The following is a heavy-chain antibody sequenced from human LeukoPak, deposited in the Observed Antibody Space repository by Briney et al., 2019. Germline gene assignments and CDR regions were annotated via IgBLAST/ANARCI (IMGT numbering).Heavy chain of an antibody. V-gene: IGHV7-4-1*02. CDR3: ARSSHYYDSSGYPDY. Sequence: GASVKVSCTVSGYTLTELSMHWVRQAPGQGLEWMGWINTNTGNPTYAQGFTGRFVFSLDTSVSTAYLQISSLKAEDTAVYYCARSSHYYDSSGYPDYWGQGTLVTVSS. CDR2: INTNTGNP. D-gene: IGHD3-22*01. J-gene: IGHJ4*02. CDR1: GYTLTELS.